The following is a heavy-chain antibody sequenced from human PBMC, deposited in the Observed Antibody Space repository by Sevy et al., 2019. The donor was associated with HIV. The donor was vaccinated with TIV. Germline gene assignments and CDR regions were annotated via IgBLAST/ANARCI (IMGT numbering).Heavy chain of an antibody. CDR1: GGSISSGSYY. J-gene: IGHJ4*02. V-gene: IGHV4-61*02. CDR3: ARASPTYYYGSGSYYQRYLFDY. CDR2: IYTSGST. D-gene: IGHD3-10*01. Sequence: SETLSLTCTVSGGSISSGSYYRSWIRQPAGKGLEWIGRIYTSGSTNYNPSLKSRVTISVDTSKNQFSLKLSSVTAADTAVYYCARASPTYYYGSGSYYQRYLFDYWGQGTLVTVSS.